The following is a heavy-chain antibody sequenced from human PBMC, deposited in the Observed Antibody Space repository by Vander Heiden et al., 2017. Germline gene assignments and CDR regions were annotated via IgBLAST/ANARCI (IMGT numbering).Heavy chain of an antibody. CDR1: GFTLSTHA. J-gene: IGHJ4*02. V-gene: IGHV3-23*01. Sequence: EVQLLKSGGDLVQPGGSLRLSCAASGFTLSTHAMSWVRQAPGKGLEWVSFISYNGGSTYSADSAKGRFIISRDNSKNTLFLQMNSLRAEDTAVYFCARDLTPYCGGDCPLGYWGQGTLVTVSS. CDR2: ISYNGGST. D-gene: IGHD2-21*02. CDR3: ARDLTPYCGGDCPLGY.